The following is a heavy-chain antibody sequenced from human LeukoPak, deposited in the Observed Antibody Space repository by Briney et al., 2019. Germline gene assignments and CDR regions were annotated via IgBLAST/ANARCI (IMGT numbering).Heavy chain of an antibody. D-gene: IGHD3-3*01. CDR1: GYTLTSYY. CDR2: INPSGGST. Sequence: ASVTVSCKASGYTLTSYYMHWVRQAPGQGLEWMGIINPSGGSTSYAQKFQGRVTMTRDMSTSTVYMELSSLRSEDTAVYYCARDCDFWSGYYYYMDVWGKGTTVTVSS. CDR3: ARDCDFWSGYYYYMDV. J-gene: IGHJ6*03. V-gene: IGHV1-46*01.